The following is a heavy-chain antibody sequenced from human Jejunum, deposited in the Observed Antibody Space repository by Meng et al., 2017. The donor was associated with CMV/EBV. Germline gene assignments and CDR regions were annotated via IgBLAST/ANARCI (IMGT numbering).Heavy chain of an antibody. CDR1: CYTFTNYG. Sequence: QVQLCQSGVQVRKPGAQVKVSCKASCYTFTNYGITWVRQAPGQGLEWMGWISAYNGNTNYAQTLQGRVTMTTDTHTSTAFMELRSLRSDDTAVYYCARGTPGRSYSDYWGQGTLVTVSS. CDR3: ARGTPGRSYSDY. CDR2: ISAYNGNT. V-gene: IGHV1-18*01. J-gene: IGHJ4*02. D-gene: IGHD3-10*01.